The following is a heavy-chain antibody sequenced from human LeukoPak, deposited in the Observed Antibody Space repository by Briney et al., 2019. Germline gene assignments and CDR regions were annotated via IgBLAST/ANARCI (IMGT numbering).Heavy chain of an antibody. D-gene: IGHD5-18*01. CDR3: AISSGYSYGYNWFDP. Sequence: SETLSLTCAVYGGSFSGYYWSWIRQPPGKGLEWIGEINHSGSTSYNPSLKSRVTISVDTSKNQFSLKLSSVTAADTAVYYCAISSGYSYGYNWFDPWGQGTLVTVTS. CDR1: GGSFSGYY. J-gene: IGHJ5*02. V-gene: IGHV4-34*01. CDR2: INHSGST.